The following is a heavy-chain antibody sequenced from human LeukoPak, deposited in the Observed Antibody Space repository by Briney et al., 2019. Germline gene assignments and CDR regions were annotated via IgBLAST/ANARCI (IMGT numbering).Heavy chain of an antibody. CDR2: ISAYNGDT. CDR3: ARTHGDYQPDGFDI. D-gene: IGHD4-17*01. CDR1: GYTFNIFG. Sequence: GASVKVSCKASGYTFNIFGINWVRQAPGQGLEWMGRISAYNGDTNYEQKFQDRVTMTTDTSTSTAYMELRSLRSDDTAVYYCARTHGDYQPDGFDIWGQGTMVTVSS. V-gene: IGHV1-18*01. J-gene: IGHJ3*02.